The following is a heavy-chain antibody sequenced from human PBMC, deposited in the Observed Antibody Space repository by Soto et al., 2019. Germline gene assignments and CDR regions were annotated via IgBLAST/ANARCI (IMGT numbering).Heavy chain of an antibody. CDR2: IYYSGST. CDR3: ARQSYFSGSYYFDY. V-gene: IGHV4-59*08. CDR1: GGSISSYY. Sequence: SETLSLTCTVSGGSISSYYWSWIRQPPGKGLEWIGYIYYSGSTNYNPSLKSRVTISVDTSKNQFSLKLSSVTAADTAVYYCARQSYFSGSYYFDYWGQGTLVTVSS. D-gene: IGHD1-26*01. J-gene: IGHJ4*02.